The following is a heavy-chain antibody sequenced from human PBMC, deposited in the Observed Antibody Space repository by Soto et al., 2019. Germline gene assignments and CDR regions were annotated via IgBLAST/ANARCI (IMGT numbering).Heavy chain of an antibody. CDR2: SSNSGTFT. CDR1: GFTFSDYY. Sequence: QVQLVESGGGLVKPGGSLRLSCTASGFTFSDYYMSWIRQPLGKGLEWIAYSSNSGTFTRYAGSVKGRFSISRDNAKKSLYLEINSLRGVDTAIYFCARSGDNYNLLDYWGQGTPVTVSS. CDR3: ARSGDNYNLLDY. V-gene: IGHV3-11*06. J-gene: IGHJ4*02. D-gene: IGHD1-1*01.